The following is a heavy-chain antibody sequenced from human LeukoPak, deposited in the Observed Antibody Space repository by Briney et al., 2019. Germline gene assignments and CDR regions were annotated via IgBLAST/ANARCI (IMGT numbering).Heavy chain of an antibody. D-gene: IGHD4-17*01. CDR3: ARDLGDYGENGAFDI. V-gene: IGHV1-69*05. Sequence: SVKVSCKASGGTFSSYAISWVRQAPGQGLEWKGRIIPIFGTANYAQKFQGRVTITTDESTSTAYMELSSLRSEDTAVYYCARDLGDYGENGAFDIWGQGTMVTVSS. CDR1: GGTFSSYA. CDR2: IIPIFGTA. J-gene: IGHJ3*02.